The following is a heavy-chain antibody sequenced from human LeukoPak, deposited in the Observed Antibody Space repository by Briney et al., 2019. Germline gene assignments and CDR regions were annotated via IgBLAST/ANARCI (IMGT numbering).Heavy chain of an antibody. CDR3: AREYVWGSYRYTHYYYYMDV. V-gene: IGHV4-39*07. Sequence: SETLSLTCTVSGGSISSSSYYWGWIRQPPGKGLEWIGSIYYSGSTYYNPSLKSRVTISVDTSKNQFSLKLSSVTAADTAVYYCAREYVWGSYRYTHYYYYMDVWGKGTTVTISS. CDR1: GGSISSSSYY. CDR2: IYYSGST. J-gene: IGHJ6*03. D-gene: IGHD3-16*02.